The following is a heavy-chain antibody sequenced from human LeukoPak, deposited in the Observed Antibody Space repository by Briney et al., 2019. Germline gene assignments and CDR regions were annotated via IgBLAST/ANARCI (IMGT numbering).Heavy chain of an antibody. CDR2: IKQDGSEK. CDR1: GFTLSSYW. D-gene: IGHD3-22*01. J-gene: IGHJ4*02. V-gene: IGHV3-7*01. Sequence: PGGPLRLSCAASGFTLSSYWMSWVRQAPGKGLEWVANIKQDGSEKDYVDSVKGRFTISRDNAKNSLYLQMNSLRAEDTAVYYCARAAYDSSGYLTLWGQGTLVAVSS. CDR3: ARAAYDSSGYLTL.